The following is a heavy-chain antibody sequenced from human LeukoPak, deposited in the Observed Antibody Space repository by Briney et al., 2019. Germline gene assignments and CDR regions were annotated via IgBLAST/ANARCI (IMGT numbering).Heavy chain of an antibody. CDR2: INPNSGGT. CDR3: ARGVRDKNRGVLLYYYYYYMDV. CDR1: GYTFTGYY. D-gene: IGHD2/OR15-2a*01. V-gene: IGHV1-2*02. Sequence: ASVKVSCKASGYTFTGYYMHWVRQAPGQGLEWMGWINPNSGGTKYAQKFQGRVTMTRDTSISTAYMELSRLRSDDTAVYYCARGVRDKNRGVLLYYYYYYMDVWGKGTTVTISS. J-gene: IGHJ6*03.